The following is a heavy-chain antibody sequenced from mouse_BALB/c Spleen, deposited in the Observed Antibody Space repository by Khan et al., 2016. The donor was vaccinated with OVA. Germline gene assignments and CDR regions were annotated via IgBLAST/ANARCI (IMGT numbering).Heavy chain of an antibody. V-gene: IGHV2-6-4*01. CDR3: ARAYYRYNSYYAMDY. CDR2: IWGGGST. CDR1: GFSLSRYS. Sequence: QVQLKQSGPGLVAPSQSLSITCTVSGFSLSRYSIHWVRQPPGKGLEWLGMIWGGGSTDYNSTLKSRLSLGKVKSKSQVFFKMNSLQTEDTAVYYCARAYYRYNSYYAMDYWGQGTSVTVSS. J-gene: IGHJ4*01. D-gene: IGHD2-14*01.